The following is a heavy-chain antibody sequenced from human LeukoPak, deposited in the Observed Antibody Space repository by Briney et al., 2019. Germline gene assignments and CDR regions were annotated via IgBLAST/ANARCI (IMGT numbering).Heavy chain of an antibody. Sequence: GGSLRLSCAASGFTFSSYSMNWVRQAPGKGLEWVSSISSSSSYIYYADSVKGRFTISRDNAKNSLYLQMNSLRAEDTAVYYCARAEAVAGTANDYWGQGTLVTVSS. J-gene: IGHJ4*02. D-gene: IGHD6-19*01. CDR3: ARAEAVAGTANDY. V-gene: IGHV3-21*01. CDR1: GFTFSSYS. CDR2: ISSSSSYI.